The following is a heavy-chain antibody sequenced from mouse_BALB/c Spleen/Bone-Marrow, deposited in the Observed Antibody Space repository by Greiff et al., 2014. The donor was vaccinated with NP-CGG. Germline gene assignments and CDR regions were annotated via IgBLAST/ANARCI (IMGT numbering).Heavy chain of an antibody. Sequence: VQLVESGAELAGPGASVKLSCKASGYTFTSYWMQWVKQRPGQGLEWIGAINPGDGDTRYTQKFKGKATLTADKSSSTAYMQLSSLASEDSAVYYCASQGDYGSFDYWGQGTTLTVSS. J-gene: IGHJ2*01. CDR2: INPGDGDT. CDR3: ASQGDYGSFDY. V-gene: IGHV1-87*01. D-gene: IGHD1-1*02. CDR1: GYTFTSYW.